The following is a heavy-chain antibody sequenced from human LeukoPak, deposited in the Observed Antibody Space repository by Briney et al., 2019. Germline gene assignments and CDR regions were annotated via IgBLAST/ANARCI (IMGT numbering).Heavy chain of an antibody. V-gene: IGHV3-48*03. CDR2: ISSSGNSI. CDR3: ARVEYGVAMLRH. D-gene: IGHD3-3*01. Sequence: GGSLRLSCVVSGFTFSNYEMNWVRQAPGKGLEWVSYISSSGNSIYYVDSVKARFTISRDNAKNSLYLQMNSLRVEDTAVYYCARVEYGVAMLRHWGQGTLVTVSS. J-gene: IGHJ4*02. CDR1: GFTFSNYE.